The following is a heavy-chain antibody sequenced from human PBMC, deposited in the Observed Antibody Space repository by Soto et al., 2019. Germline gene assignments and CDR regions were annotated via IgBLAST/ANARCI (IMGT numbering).Heavy chain of an antibody. Sequence: GESLKISCKGSGYSFTSYWISRVRQMPGKGLEWMGRIDPSDSYTNYSPSFQGHVTISADKSISTAYLQWSSLKASDTAMYYCARLPLWFGELPRNSYGMDVWGQGTTVTVSS. V-gene: IGHV5-10-1*01. CDR1: GYSFTSYW. CDR3: ARLPLWFGELPRNSYGMDV. J-gene: IGHJ6*02. CDR2: IDPSDSYT. D-gene: IGHD3-10*01.